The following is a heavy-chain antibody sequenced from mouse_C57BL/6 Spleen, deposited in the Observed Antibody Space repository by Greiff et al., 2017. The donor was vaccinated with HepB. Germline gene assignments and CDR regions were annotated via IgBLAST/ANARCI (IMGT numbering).Heavy chain of an antibody. D-gene: IGHD1-1*01. CDR1: GYTFTSYW. V-gene: IGHV1-5*01. CDR2: SYPGNSDT. CDR3: TRGEDKVYFLCFDI. Sequence: EVKVVESGTVLARPGASVKMSCKTSGYTFTSYWMHWVKQRPGQGLEWIGASYPGNSDTSYNQKFKGKAKLTAVTSASTAYMELSSLTNEDSAVFYYTRGEDKVYFLCFDIWHTGRRVKVSS. J-gene: IGHJ1*03.